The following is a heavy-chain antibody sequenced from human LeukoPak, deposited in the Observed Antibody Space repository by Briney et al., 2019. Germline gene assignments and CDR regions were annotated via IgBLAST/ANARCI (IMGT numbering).Heavy chain of an antibody. Sequence: SETLSLTCTVSGGSISSYYWSWIRQPPGKGLEWIGYIYYSGSTNYNPSLKSRVTISVDTSKNQFSLKLSSVTAADTAVYYCARGGGGWYLDNWGQGTLVTVSS. CDR1: GGSISSYY. D-gene: IGHD6-19*01. CDR2: IYYSGST. V-gene: IGHV4-59*08. CDR3: ARGGGGWYLDN. J-gene: IGHJ4*02.